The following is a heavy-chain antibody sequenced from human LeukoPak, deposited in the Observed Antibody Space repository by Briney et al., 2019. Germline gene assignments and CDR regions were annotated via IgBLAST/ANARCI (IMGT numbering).Heavy chain of an antibody. Sequence: ASVKVSCKVSGYTFTSYGISWVRQAPGQGLEWMGWISAYNGNTNYAQKLQGRVTMTTDTSTSTAYMELRSLRSDDTAVYYCARGSAKNRPTAYYYGMDVWGKGTTVTVSS. CDR1: GYTFTSYG. CDR3: ARGSAKNRPTAYYYGMDV. D-gene: IGHD1-14*01. CDR2: ISAYNGNT. V-gene: IGHV1-18*04. J-gene: IGHJ6*04.